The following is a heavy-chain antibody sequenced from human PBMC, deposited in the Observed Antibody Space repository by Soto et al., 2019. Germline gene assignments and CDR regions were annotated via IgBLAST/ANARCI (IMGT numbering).Heavy chain of an antibody. CDR2: IYYSGST. D-gene: IGHD2-15*01. J-gene: IGHJ6*03. Sequence: QVQLHESGPGLVKPSETLSLTCTVSGGSISSYYWSWIRQPPGKGLEWIGYIYYSGSTNYNPSLKSRVTISVDTSKNQFSLKLSSVTAADTAVYYCARSYRRYCSGGSCYSYYYYYMDVWGKGTTVTVSS. CDR3: ARSYRRYCSGGSCYSYYYYYMDV. CDR1: GGSISSYY. V-gene: IGHV4-59*01.